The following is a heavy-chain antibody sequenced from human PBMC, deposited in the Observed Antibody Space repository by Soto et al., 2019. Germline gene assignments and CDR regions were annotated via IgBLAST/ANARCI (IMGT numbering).Heavy chain of an antibody. CDR2: ISAYNGNT. CDR1: GYTFTNYG. CDR3: ARVNGYCTSTSCHDS. Sequence: ASVKVSCNASGYTFTNYGISWVRQAPGQGLEWMGWISAYNGNTNYAQKLQDRVTMTTDTSTNTAYMELRSLRSDDTAVYYCARVNGYCTSTSCHDSWGQGTLVTVSS. V-gene: IGHV1-18*01. J-gene: IGHJ5*01. D-gene: IGHD2-2*01.